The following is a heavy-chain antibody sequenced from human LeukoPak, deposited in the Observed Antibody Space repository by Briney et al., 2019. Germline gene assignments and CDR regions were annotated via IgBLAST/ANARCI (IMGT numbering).Heavy chain of an antibody. Sequence: SETLSLTCAVYGGSFSGYYWSWISQPPGKGLEWIGEINHSGSTNYNPSLKSRVTISVDTSKNQFSLKLSSVTAADTAVYYCARGRVIAARPYDYWGQGTLVTVSS. CDR2: INHSGST. V-gene: IGHV4-34*01. D-gene: IGHD6-6*01. CDR3: ARGRVIAARPYDY. CDR1: GGSFSGYY. J-gene: IGHJ4*02.